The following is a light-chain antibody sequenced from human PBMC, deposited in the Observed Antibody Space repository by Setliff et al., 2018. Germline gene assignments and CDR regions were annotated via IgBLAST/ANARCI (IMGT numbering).Light chain of an antibody. J-gene: IGLJ1*01. CDR2: EVS. CDR3: SSHTSSSTRV. V-gene: IGLV2-14*01. Sequence: QSALTQPASVSGSPGQSITTSCTGTSSDVGYYNYVSWYQQHPGKAPKLMIYEVSNRPSGVSNRFSGSKSGNTASLTISGLQAEDEADYYCSSHTSSSTRVFGTGTKVTVL. CDR1: SSDVGYYNY.